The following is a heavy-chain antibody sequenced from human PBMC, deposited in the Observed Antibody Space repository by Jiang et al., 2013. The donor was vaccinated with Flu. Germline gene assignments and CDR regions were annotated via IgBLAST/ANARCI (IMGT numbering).Heavy chain of an antibody. CDR3: VKNAPYCSTTACYDY. Sequence: VQLVESGGSLVQPGGSLRLSCAASGFDFSSCAMTWFRQAPGKGLEWVAAISPGSVSIYYADSVTGRFTISRDNSKNTLYLQMNSLRAEDTARYCCVKNAPYCSTTACYDYWGQGTLVTVSS. D-gene: IGHD2-2*01. J-gene: IGHJ4*02. CDR2: ISPGSVSI. CDR1: GFDFSSCA. V-gene: IGHV3-23*04.